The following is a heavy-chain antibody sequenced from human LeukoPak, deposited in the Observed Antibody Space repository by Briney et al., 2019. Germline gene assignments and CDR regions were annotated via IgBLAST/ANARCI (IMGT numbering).Heavy chain of an antibody. V-gene: IGHV1-69*05. J-gene: IGHJ5*02. Sequence: SVKVSCKASGGTFSSYAISWVRQAPGQGLEWMGGTIPIFGTANYAQKFQGRVTITTDESTSTAYMELSSLRSEDTAVYYCARYPDYGDYWFDPWGQGTLVTVSS. CDR2: TIPIFGTA. D-gene: IGHD4-17*01. CDR1: GGTFSSYA. CDR3: ARYPDYGDYWFDP.